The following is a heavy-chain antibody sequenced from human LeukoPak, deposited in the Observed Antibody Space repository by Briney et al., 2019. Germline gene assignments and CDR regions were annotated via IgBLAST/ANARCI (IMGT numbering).Heavy chain of an antibody. CDR3: ARHPLKSYVSDWFDP. J-gene: IGHJ5*02. V-gene: IGHV4-39*01. D-gene: IGHD3-10*02. CDR2: IFYSGST. Sequence: SETLSLTCTVSGGSISSRSYYWVWLRQPPGKGLEWIASIFYSGSTYHNPALKSRVTISVHPSKSQFPLKLSSGTPADTAVYFCARHPLKSYVSDWFDPWGQGTLVTVSS. CDR1: GGSISSRSYY.